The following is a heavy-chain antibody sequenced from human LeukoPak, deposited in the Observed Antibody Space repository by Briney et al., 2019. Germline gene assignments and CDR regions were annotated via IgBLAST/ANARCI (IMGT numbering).Heavy chain of an antibody. CDR2: ISGSSSTI. Sequence: PGGSLRLSCAASGFTFSSYSMTWVRQAPGKGLEWVSYISGSSSTIYYADSVKGRFTVSRDNAKDSLYLQMNSLRAEDTAVYYGAKGDFGVDYTPPWGRGTLVTVSS. D-gene: IGHD3-3*01. J-gene: IGHJ5*02. CDR1: GFTFSSYS. CDR3: AKGDFGVDYTPP. V-gene: IGHV3-48*01.